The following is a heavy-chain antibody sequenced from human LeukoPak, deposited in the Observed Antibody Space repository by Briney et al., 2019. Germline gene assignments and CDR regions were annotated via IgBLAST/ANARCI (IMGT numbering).Heavy chain of an antibody. Sequence: GGSLRLSCAASGFTFSSYSMNWVRQAPGKGLEWVSSISSSSSYIYYADSVKGRFTISRDNAKNSLYLQMNSLRAEDTAVYYCARDLRGWFYFDYWGQGTLVTVFS. V-gene: IGHV3-21*01. J-gene: IGHJ4*02. CDR3: ARDLRGWFYFDY. CDR1: GFTFSSYS. D-gene: IGHD6-19*01. CDR2: ISSSSSYI.